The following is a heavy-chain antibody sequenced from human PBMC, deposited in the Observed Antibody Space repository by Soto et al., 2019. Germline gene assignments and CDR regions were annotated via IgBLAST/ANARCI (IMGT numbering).Heavy chain of an antibody. D-gene: IGHD3-16*01. J-gene: IGHJ6*02. Sequence: EVQLVESGGGLVQPGGSLRLSCAASRFTFSSYTMSWVRQAPGKGLEWISTIGGSAGGTYYADSVKGRFTISRDNSKSTLYLQMASLRAEDTAVYYCAKVGGATIRNGMDVWGQGTTVTVSS. CDR2: IGGSAGGT. V-gene: IGHV3-23*04. CDR1: RFTFSSYT. CDR3: AKVGGATIRNGMDV.